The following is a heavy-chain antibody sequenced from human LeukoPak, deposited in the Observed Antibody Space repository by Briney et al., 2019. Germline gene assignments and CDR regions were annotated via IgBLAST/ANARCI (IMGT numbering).Heavy chain of an antibody. CDR3: AKSAPEYYDFWSGADY. Sequence: GRSLRLSCAASGFTFSSYGMHWVRQAPGKGLEWVAVISYDGSNKYYADSVKGRLTISRDNSKNTLYLQMNSLRAEDTAVYYCAKSAPEYYDFWSGADYWGQGTLVTVSS. V-gene: IGHV3-30*18. D-gene: IGHD3-3*01. CDR1: GFTFSSYG. J-gene: IGHJ4*02. CDR2: ISYDGSNK.